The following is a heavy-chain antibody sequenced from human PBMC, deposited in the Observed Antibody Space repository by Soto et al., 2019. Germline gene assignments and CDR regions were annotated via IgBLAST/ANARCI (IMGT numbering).Heavy chain of an antibody. CDR2: IFNSGTS. V-gene: IGHV4-61*08. D-gene: IGHD5-12*01. CDR3: ARAGYKSGLNDAFHF. Sequence: SETLSLTCTVSGGSVNRGGSFWTWIRQPPGKALEWIGSIFNSGTSHYNPSLKSRLTISLDRSTNQFSLRLTSMTAADLAAHYFARAGYKSGLNDAFHFSDQAXMVT. J-gene: IGHJ3*01. CDR1: GGSVNRGGSF.